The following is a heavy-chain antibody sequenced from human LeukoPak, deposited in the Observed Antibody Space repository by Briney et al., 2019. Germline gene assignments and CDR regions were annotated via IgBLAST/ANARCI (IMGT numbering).Heavy chain of an antibody. V-gene: IGHV4-59*01. CDR1: GGSISSYY. J-gene: IGHJ4*02. Sequence: SETLSLTCTVPGGSISSYYWSWIRQPPGKGLEWIGYIYYSGSTNYNPSLKSRVTISVDTSKNQFSLKLSSVTAADTAVYYCAREDSSGWYGIFDYWGQGTLVTVSS. CDR3: AREDSSGWYGIFDY. D-gene: IGHD6-19*01. CDR2: IYYSGST.